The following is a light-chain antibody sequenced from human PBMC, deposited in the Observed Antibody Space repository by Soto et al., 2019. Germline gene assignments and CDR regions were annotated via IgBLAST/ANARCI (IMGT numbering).Light chain of an antibody. J-gene: IGLJ2*01. V-gene: IGLV1-44*01. CDR3: AAWDDSLNGVV. Sequence: QPVLTQPPSASGTPGQTIAISCSGGSSNIGSHTVNWYQQLPGTAPRLLIYSNTQRPSGVPDRFSGSKSGTSASLAISGLQYEYEGDYYCAAWDDSLNGVVFGGGTKVTVL. CDR2: SNT. CDR1: SSNIGSHT.